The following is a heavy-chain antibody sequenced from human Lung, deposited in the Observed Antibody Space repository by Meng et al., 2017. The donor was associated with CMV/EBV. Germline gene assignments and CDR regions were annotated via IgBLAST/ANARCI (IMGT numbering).Heavy chain of an antibody. D-gene: IGHD2-2*01. CDR2: IYWNDDK. CDR3: AHSVIVILPGARLLSNRFDP. V-gene: IGHV2-5*01. J-gene: IGHJ5*02. Sequence: SGXXLVXPTQSLTLTCTWSGSSLSTSGVGVGWIRQPPGKALEWLALIYWNDDKRYSSSLRSRLTITKDTSKNQVVLTMTNMAPVDTATYYYAHSVIVILPGARLLSNRFDPWXQGAXVTVSS. CDR1: GSSLSTSGVG.